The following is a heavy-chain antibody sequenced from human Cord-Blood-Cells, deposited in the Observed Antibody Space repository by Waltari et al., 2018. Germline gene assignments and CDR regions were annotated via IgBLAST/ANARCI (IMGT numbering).Heavy chain of an antibody. J-gene: IGHJ4*02. CDR1: GGTFRSYA. CDR3: ARGRGYDILTGYCPYFDY. D-gene: IGHD3-9*01. V-gene: IGHV1-69*01. Sequence: QVQLVQSGAEVKKPGSSVKVSCKASGGTFRSYAIIWVRPGPGQGLEWMGGIIPIFGTANYAQKFQGRVTITADESTSTAYMELSSLRSEDTAVYYCARGRGYDILTGYCPYFDYWGQGTLVTVSS. CDR2: IIPIFGTA.